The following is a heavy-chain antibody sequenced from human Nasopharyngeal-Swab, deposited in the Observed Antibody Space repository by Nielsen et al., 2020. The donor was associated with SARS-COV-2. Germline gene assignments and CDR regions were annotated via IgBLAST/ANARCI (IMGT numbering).Heavy chain of an antibody. Sequence: WIRQPPGKGLELVSSISSSSSYIYYADSVKGRLTISRDNAKNSLYLQMNSLRVEDTAIYYCARGYCSGGSCPLDHWGQGTLGTVSS. J-gene: IGHJ4*02. V-gene: IGHV3-21*01. CDR2: ISSSSSYI. D-gene: IGHD2-15*01. CDR3: ARGYCSGGSCPLDH.